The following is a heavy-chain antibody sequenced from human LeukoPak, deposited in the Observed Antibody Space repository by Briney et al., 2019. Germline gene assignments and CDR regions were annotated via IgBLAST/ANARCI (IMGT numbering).Heavy chain of an antibody. CDR1: GITFSSYT. CDR3: PEAKSFSNDYGTSGYFLREYFDY. Sequence: GGSLRLSCAASGITFSSYTMHWVRQAPGKGLEWVAVISNDGSTKYYADSVQGRFTSSRGNTKHTLYLQMTSLRAEDTAIYSGPEAKSFSNDYGTSGYFLREYFDYGAQEPLVTVSS. CDR2: ISNDGSTK. J-gene: IGHJ4*02. D-gene: IGHD3-22*01. V-gene: IGHV3-30-3*02.